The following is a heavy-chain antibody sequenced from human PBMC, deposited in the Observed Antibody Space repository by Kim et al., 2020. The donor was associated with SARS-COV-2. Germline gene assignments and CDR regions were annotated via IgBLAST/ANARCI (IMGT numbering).Heavy chain of an antibody. CDR1: GFTVSSNY. V-gene: IGHV3-66*01. D-gene: IGHD4-4*01. Sequence: GGSLRLSCAASGFTVSSNYMSWVRQAPGKGLEWVSVIYSGGSTYYADSVKGRFTISRDNSKNTLYLQMNSLRAEDTAVYYCARDFQGRYSNYGYFQHWGQGTLVTVSS. CDR2: IYSGGST. CDR3: ARDFQGRYSNYGYFQH. J-gene: IGHJ1*01.